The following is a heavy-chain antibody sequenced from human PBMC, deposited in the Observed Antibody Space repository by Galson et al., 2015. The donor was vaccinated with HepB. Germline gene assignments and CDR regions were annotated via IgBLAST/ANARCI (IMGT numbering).Heavy chain of an antibody. D-gene: IGHD1-14*01. V-gene: IGHV3-66*01. J-gene: IGHJ4*02. CDR3: ARDKYNIRWQRNFDH. CDR1: GFTVSNNN. CDR2: MYNSGNT. Sequence: SLRLSCAVSGFTVSNNNMNWVRQAPGKGLEWLSFMYNSGNTYYADSVKGRCTISRDTSKNTLYLQLNSLRAEDTAVYYCARDKYNIRWQRNFDHWDQGILVTVAS.